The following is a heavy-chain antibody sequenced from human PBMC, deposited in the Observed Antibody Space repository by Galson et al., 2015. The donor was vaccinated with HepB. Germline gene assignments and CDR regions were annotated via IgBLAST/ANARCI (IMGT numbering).Heavy chain of an antibody. D-gene: IGHD2-2*02. CDR1: GGTFSSYA. V-gene: IGHV1-69*13. Sequence: SVKVSCKASGGTFSSYAISWVRQAPGQGLEWMGGITPIFGTANYAQKFQGRVTITADESTSTAYMELSSLRSEDTAVYYCARDRAGYCSSTSCYTESDYWGQGTLVTVSS. CDR3: ARDRAGYCSSTSCYTESDY. CDR2: ITPIFGTA. J-gene: IGHJ4*02.